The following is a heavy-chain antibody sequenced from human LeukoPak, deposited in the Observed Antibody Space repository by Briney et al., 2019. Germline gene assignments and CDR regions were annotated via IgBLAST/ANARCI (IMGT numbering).Heavy chain of an antibody. D-gene: IGHD4-11*01. CDR2: ISYDGSNK. CDR1: GFAFPTYA. V-gene: IGHV3-30*18. CDR3: AKDLSTIVFDY. Sequence: GGSLRLSCLASGFAFPTYAMMWVRQAPGKGLEWVAVISYDGSNKYYADSVKGRFTISRDNSKNTLYLQMNSLRAEDTAVYYCAKDLSTIVFDYWGQGTLVTVSS. J-gene: IGHJ4*02.